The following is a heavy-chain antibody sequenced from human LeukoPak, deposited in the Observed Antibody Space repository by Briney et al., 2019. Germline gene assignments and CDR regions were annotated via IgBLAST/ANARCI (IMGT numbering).Heavy chain of an antibody. CDR1: GFTFSSYA. CDR2: ISYDGSNK. D-gene: IGHD3-10*01. Sequence: GGSLRLSCAASGFTFSSYAMHWVRQAPSKGLEWVAVISYDGSNKYYADSVKGRFTISRDNSKNTLYLQMNSLRAEDTAVYYCARDKYVTMVRGYWVYWGQGTLVTVSS. V-gene: IGHV3-30*04. CDR3: ARDKYVTMVRGYWVY. J-gene: IGHJ4*02.